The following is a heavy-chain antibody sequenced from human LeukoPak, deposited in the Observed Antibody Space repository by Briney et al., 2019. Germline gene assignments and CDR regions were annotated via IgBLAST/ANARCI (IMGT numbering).Heavy chain of an antibody. V-gene: IGHV1-18*01. CDR2: IISYNGNT. CDR1: GYTFTNYG. CDR3: ARGPSRKYYYYYMDV. Sequence: ASVKVSCKASGYTFTNYGISWVRQTPGQGLEWMGWIISYNGNTHYAQNLQGRVTMTTDTSTSTAYMELRSLRSDDTAVYYCARGPSRKYYYYYMDVWGKGTTVTVSS. J-gene: IGHJ6*03.